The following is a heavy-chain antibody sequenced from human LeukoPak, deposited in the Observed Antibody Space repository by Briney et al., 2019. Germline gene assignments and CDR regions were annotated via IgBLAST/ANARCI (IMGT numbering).Heavy chain of an antibody. CDR1: GYTFTSYG. CDR2: ISAYNGNT. J-gene: IGHJ3*02. CDR3: ARDEGYYDSSGPNDAFDI. Sequence: ASVKVSCKASGYTFTSYGISWVRQAPGQGPEWMGWISAYNGNTNYAQKLQGRVTMTTDTSTSTAYMELRSLRSDDTAVYYCARDEGYYDSSGPNDAFDIWGQGTMVTVSS. D-gene: IGHD3-22*01. V-gene: IGHV1-18*01.